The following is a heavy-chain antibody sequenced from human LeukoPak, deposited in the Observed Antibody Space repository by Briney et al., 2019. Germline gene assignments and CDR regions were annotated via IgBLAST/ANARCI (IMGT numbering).Heavy chain of an antibody. J-gene: IGHJ6*03. V-gene: IGHV4-34*01. D-gene: IGHD2-2*01. CDR2: INHSGST. Sequence: SETLSLTCAVYGGSFSGYYWSWIRRPPGKGLEWIGEINHSGSTNYNPSLKSRVTMSVDTSKNQFSLKLSPVTAADTAVYYCARLSIGCSSASCYSTYYMDVWGKGTTVTVSS. CDR3: ARLSIGCSSASCYSTYYMDV. CDR1: GGSFSGYY.